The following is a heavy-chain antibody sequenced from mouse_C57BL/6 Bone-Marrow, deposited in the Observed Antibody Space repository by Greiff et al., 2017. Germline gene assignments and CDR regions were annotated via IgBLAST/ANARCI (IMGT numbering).Heavy chain of an antibody. CDR2: IRSKSNNYAT. V-gene: IGHV10-1*01. CDR3: VRQRLRRAFDY. J-gene: IGHJ2*01. Sequence: EVKLMESGGGLVQPKGSLKLSCAASGFSFNTYAMNWVRQAPGKGLEWVARIRSKSNNYATYYADSVKDRFTISRDDSESMLYLQMNNLKTEDTAMYYCVRQRLRRAFDYWGQGTTLTVSA. D-gene: IGHD2-4*01. CDR1: GFSFNTYA.